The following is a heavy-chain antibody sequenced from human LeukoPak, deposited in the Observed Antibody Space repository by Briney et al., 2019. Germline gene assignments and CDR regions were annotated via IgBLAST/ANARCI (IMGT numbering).Heavy chain of an antibody. Sequence: ASVKVSCKASGYTFTSYGISWVRQAPGQGLEWMGWISAYNGNTNYAQKLQGRVTMTTDTSTSTAYMELRSLRSDDTAVYYCARDNLLRSCDSSALDAFDIWGKGTMVTVSS. D-gene: IGHD3-22*01. CDR1: GYTFTSYG. V-gene: IGHV1-18*01. CDR2: ISAYNGNT. CDR3: ARDNLLRSCDSSALDAFDI. J-gene: IGHJ3*02.